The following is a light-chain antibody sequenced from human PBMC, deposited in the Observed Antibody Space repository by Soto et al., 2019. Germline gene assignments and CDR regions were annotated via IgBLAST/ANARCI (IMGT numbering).Light chain of an antibody. V-gene: IGKV3-20*01. J-gene: IGKJ1*01. CDR1: QSVSRTY. CDR3: QQYGRSGT. CDR2: ATS. Sequence: EIVLTQSPGTLSLSPGERASRSCRASQSVSRTYLAWYQQKPVQAPRLLIYATSSRATGIPDRFSGSGSGTDFTLTISRLEPEDFAVYYCQQYGRSGTFGQGTKVDI.